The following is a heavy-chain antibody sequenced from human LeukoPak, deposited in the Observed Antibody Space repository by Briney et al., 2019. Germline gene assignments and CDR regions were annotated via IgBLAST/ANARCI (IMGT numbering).Heavy chain of an antibody. CDR2: INHSGST. V-gene: IGHV4-34*01. D-gene: IGHD2-2*01. CDR3: ARAQWYQPYRLLYYYYGMDV. J-gene: IGHJ6*02. Sequence: PSETLSLTCAVYGGSFSGYYWSWIRQPPGKGLEWIGEINHSGSTNYNPSLKSRVTISVDTSKNQFSLKLSSVTAADTAVYYCARAQWYQPYRLLYYYYGMDVWGQGTTVTVSS. CDR1: GGSFSGYY.